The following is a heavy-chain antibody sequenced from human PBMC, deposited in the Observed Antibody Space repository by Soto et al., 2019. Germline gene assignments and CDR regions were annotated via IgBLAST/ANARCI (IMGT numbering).Heavy chain of an antibody. CDR1: GYTFTSYG. D-gene: IGHD3-3*01. V-gene: IGHV1-18*04. J-gene: IGHJ6*02. CDR2: ISAYNGNT. CDR3: ARDYSADFWSGYDPPDYYYYGMDV. Sequence: ASVKVSCKASGYTFTSYGISWVRQAPGQGLEWMGWISAYNGNTNYAQKLQGRVTMTTDTSASTAYMELRSLRSDDTAVYYCARDYSADFWSGYDPPDYYYYGMDVWGQGTTVTVSS.